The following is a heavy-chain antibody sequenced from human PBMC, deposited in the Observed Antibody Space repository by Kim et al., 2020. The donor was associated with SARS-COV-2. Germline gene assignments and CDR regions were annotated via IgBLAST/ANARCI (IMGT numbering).Heavy chain of an antibody. J-gene: IGHJ4*02. CDR3: ARRQFTSGWYYFDY. V-gene: IGHV3-74*01. D-gene: IGHD6-19*01. Sequence: DADSVKGRFTISRENAKNTLYLQMNSLRAEDTAVYYCARRQFTSGWYYFDYWGQGTLVTVSS.